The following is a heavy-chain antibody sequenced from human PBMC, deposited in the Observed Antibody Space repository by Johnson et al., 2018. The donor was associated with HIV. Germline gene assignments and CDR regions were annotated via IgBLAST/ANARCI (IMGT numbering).Heavy chain of an antibody. J-gene: IGHJ3*02. CDR1: GFTFSNYA. CDR2: ISYDESNK. D-gene: IGHD3-22*01. Sequence: QVHLVESGGGVVQPGRSLRLSCAASGFTFSNYAIHWVRQAPGKGLEWVAVISYDESNKYYVDSVKGRFPISRDNAKNSLYLQINSLRAEDTAVYYCARDRWATYYYDSSGHGGVFDIWGQGTMVTVSS. CDR3: ARDRWATYYYDSSGHGGVFDI. V-gene: IGHV3-30*04.